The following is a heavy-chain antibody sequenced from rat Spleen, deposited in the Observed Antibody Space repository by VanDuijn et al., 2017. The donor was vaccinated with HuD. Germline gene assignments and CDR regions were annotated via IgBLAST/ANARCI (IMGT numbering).Heavy chain of an antibody. V-gene: IGHV5S23*01. CDR3: TRDRILRSTGFDY. CDR1: GFTFSNYD. J-gene: IGHJ2*01. D-gene: IGHD1-6*01. CDR2: IRPSGGST. Sequence: EVQLVESGGGLVQPGRSLKLSCAASGFTFSNYDMAWVRQAPTKGLEWVASIRPSGGSTSYRDSVKGRFTLSRDNAKSSLYLQMDSLRSEDTATYYCTRDRILRSTGFDYWGQGAMVTVSS.